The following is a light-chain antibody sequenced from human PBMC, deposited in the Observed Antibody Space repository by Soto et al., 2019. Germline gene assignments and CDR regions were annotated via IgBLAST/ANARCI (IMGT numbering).Light chain of an antibody. CDR3: QQRSNWIT. CDR2: DAS. J-gene: IGKJ5*01. CDR1: QSVSSY. V-gene: IGKV3-11*01. Sequence: EIVLTQSPATLSLSPVEIATLSCRASQSVSSYLAWYQQKPGQAPRLLIYDASNRATGIPARFSGSGSGTDFTLTISRLEPEDFAVYYCQQRSNWITFGQGTRLEI.